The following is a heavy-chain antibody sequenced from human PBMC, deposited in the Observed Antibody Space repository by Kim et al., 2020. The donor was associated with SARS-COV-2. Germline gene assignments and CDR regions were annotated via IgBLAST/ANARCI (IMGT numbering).Heavy chain of an antibody. CDR1: GFTFSSYA. D-gene: IGHD5-12*01. CDR2: ISYDGSNK. J-gene: IGHJ3*02. Sequence: GGSPRLSCAASGFTFSSYAMHWVRQAPGKGLEWVAVISYDGSNKYYADSVKGRFTISRDNSKNTLYLQMNSLRAEDTAVYYCAREGGYDSAWGAFDIWGQGTMVTVSS. CDR3: AREGGYDSAWGAFDI. V-gene: IGHV3-30-3*01.